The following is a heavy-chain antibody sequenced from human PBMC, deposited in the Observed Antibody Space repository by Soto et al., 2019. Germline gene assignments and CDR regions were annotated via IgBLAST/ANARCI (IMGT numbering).Heavy chain of an antibody. D-gene: IGHD1-1*01. Sequence: LSQAFEHTFAISWNRVSNNRAARNWIRLSPSRGLEWLGRTYYRSKWYNVYVPSVNSRISIHPDPSQNQFSQQLNSVTPDDTAIYYCARGPGSLRPWGQGTLVTVSS. CDR3: ARGPGSLRP. J-gene: IGHJ5*02. V-gene: IGHV6-1*01. CDR1: WNRVSNNRAA. CDR2: TYYRSKWYN.